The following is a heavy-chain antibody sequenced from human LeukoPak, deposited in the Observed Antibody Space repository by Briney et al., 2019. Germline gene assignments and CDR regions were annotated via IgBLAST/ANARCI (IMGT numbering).Heavy chain of an antibody. CDR1: GFTFSSYG. CDR2: IWYDGSNK. V-gene: IGHV3-33*06. J-gene: IGHJ6*03. CDR3: AKTHQGGYYYYYYMDV. D-gene: IGHD1-26*01. Sequence: GRSLRLPCAASGFTFSSYGMHWVRQAPGKGLEWVAVIWYDGSNKYYADSVKGRFTTSRDNSKNTLYLQMNSLRAEDTAVYYCAKTHQGGYYYYYYMDVWGKGTTVTVSS.